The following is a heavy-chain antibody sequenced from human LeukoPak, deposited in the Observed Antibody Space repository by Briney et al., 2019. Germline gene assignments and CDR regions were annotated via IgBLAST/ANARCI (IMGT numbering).Heavy chain of an antibody. J-gene: IGHJ4*02. D-gene: IGHD1-26*01. CDR2: IYYSGST. CDR3: AIFSGSYYAY. Sequence: SETLSLTCTVSGGSLSSGDYYWSWIRQPPGKGLEWIGYIYYSGSTYYNPSLKSRVTISVDTSKNQFSLKLSSVTAADTAVYYCAIFSGSYYAYWGQGTLVTVSS. V-gene: IGHV4-30-4*08. CDR1: GGSLSSGDYY.